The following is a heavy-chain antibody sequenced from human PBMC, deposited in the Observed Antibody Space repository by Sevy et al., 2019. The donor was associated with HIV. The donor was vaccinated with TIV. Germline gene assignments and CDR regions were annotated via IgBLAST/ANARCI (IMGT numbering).Heavy chain of an antibody. D-gene: IGHD3-10*01. Sequence: SETLSLTCSVTGGSIRRGDYFWGWIRQSPGKGLEWIGSITDSGSTYYNPSLKSRVTMSVDTSKNQFSLKLSSVTAADTAVHYCARLRGGYGNGWFYYYMDVWGKRTTVTASS. CDR3: ARLRGGYGNGWFYYYMDV. CDR1: GGSIRRGDYF. V-gene: IGHV4-39*01. CDR2: ITDSGST. J-gene: IGHJ6*03.